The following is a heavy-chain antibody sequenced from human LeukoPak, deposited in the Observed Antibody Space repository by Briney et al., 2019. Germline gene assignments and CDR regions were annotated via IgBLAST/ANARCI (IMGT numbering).Heavy chain of an antibody. D-gene: IGHD6-19*01. CDR3: AKSITGYSSGGFDY. CDR1: GFIFSAYE. V-gene: IGHV3-23*01. Sequence: GGSLRLSCAASGFIFSAYEMNWVRQAPGKGLEWVSAISGSGGSTYYAASVKGQFTISRDNSKNTLYLQMNSLRAEDTAVYYCAKSITGYSSGGFDYWGQGTLVTVSS. J-gene: IGHJ4*02. CDR2: ISGSGGST.